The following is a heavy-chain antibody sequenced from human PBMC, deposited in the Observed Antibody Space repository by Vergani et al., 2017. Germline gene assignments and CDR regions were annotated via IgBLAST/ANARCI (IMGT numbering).Heavy chain of an antibody. CDR2: ISYDGSNK. Sequence: VQLVESGGVVVQPGGSLRLSCAASGFTFSSYAMHWVRQAPGKGLEWVAVISYDGSNKYYADSVKGRFTISRDNSKNTLYLQMNSLRAEDTAVYYCARDRITMVRAFDIWGQGTMVTVSS. CDR1: GFTFSSYA. V-gene: IGHV3-30-3*01. D-gene: IGHD3-10*01. CDR3: ARDRITMVRAFDI. J-gene: IGHJ3*02.